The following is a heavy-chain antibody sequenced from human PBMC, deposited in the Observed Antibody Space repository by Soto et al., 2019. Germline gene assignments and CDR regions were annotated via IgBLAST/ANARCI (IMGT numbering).Heavy chain of an antibody. J-gene: IGHJ4*02. CDR3: AKDHIRAVAYYDFWSGYYIPALRGFAFDY. V-gene: IGHV3-30*18. CDR2: ISYDGSNK. D-gene: IGHD3-3*01. CDR1: GFTFSSYG. Sequence: QVQLVESGGGVVQPGRSLRLSCAASGFTFSSYGMHWVRQAPGKGLEWVAVISYDGSNKYYADSVKGRFTISRDNSKNTLYLQMNSLRAEDTAVYYCAKDHIRAVAYYDFWSGYYIPALRGFAFDYWGQGTLVTVSS.